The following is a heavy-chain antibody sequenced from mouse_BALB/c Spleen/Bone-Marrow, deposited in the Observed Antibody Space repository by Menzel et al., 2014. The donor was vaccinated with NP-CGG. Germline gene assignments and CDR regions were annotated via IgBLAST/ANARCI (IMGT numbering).Heavy chain of an antibody. CDR1: GYTFTYYW. CDR2: INPSNGRT. J-gene: IGHJ2*01. Sequence: QVQLQQSGAELVKPGASVKLSCKASGYTFTYYWMHWVKQRPGQGLEWIGEINPSNGRTNYNEKFKSKATLTVDKSSSTAYMQLSSLTSEDSAVYYCARGFDYWGQGTTLTVSS. CDR3: ARGFDY. V-gene: IGHV1S81*02.